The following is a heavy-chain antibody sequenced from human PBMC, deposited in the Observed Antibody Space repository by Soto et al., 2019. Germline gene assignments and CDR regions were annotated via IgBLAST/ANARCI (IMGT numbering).Heavy chain of an antibody. Sequence: ASVKVSCKASGYSFRNYYMHWVRQAPGQGLEWMGIIIPSGGSTTYAQNFQGRVTMTRDTSTSTVYMELCSLRSEDTAVYYCARLEGLAATLGDWGQGTQVTVSS. V-gene: IGHV1-46*01. J-gene: IGHJ4*02. CDR3: ARLEGLAATLGD. D-gene: IGHD2-15*01. CDR1: GYSFRNYY. CDR2: IIPSGGST.